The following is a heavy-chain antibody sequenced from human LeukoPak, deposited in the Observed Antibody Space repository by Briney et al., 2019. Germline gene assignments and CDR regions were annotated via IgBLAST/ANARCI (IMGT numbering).Heavy chain of an antibody. V-gene: IGHV4-38-2*02. CDR1: GYSISSGYY. CDR3: ASKGGERYCSGGSCYDWFDP. CDR2: IYHSGST. Sequence: SETLSLTCTVSGYSISSGYYWGWIRQPPGKGLEWIGSIYHSGSTYYNPSLKSRVTISVDTSKNQFSLKLSSVTAADTAVYYCASKGGERYCSGGSCYDWFDPWGQGTLVTVSS. J-gene: IGHJ5*02. D-gene: IGHD2-15*01.